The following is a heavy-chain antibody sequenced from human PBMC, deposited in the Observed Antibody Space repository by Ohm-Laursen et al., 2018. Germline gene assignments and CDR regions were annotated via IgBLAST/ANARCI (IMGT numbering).Heavy chain of an antibody. CDR3: TVHTAMVF. CDR1: DFTVSGAW. D-gene: IGHD5-18*01. CDR2: IKSITAGGTT. Sequence: SLRLSCTASDFTVSGAWMNWVRQAPGKGLQWVGRIKSITAGGTTDFAAAVKGRFTISRDDSRDTLSLEMNSLKTEDTAIYFCTVHTAMVFWGRGTLVTVSS. V-gene: IGHV3-15*01. J-gene: IGHJ4*02.